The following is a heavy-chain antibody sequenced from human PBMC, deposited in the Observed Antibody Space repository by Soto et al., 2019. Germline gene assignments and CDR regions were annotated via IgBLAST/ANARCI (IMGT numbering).Heavy chain of an antibody. CDR2: GSYSGTT. D-gene: IGHD4-17*01. Sequence: ETLSLTCTVSGVSVSSGSFYWAWIRRPPGKGLEWIGFGSYSGTTNYKPSLKSRVTISVDTSRGQISLKVSSLTAADTAVYYCARGATVTQYDYWGQGTLVTVSS. CDR1: GVSVSSGSFY. V-gene: IGHV4-61*01. J-gene: IGHJ4*02. CDR3: ARGATVTQYDY.